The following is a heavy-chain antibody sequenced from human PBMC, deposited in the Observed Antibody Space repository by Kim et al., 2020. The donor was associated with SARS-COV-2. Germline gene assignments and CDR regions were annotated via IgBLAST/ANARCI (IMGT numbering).Heavy chain of an antibody. D-gene: IGHD3-3*01. J-gene: IGHJ4*02. V-gene: IGHV3-33*01. CDR3: ATEKSGYAFDY. Sequence: YPDSVTGRFTSSRTDSINPLYLQMNSLRAEDTALYFCATEKSGYAFDYWGQGTLVTVSS.